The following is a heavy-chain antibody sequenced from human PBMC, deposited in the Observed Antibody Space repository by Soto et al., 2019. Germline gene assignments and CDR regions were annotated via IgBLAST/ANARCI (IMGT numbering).Heavy chain of an antibody. Sequence: QVQLVQSGAEVKKPGSSVKVSCKASGGTFSSYAISWVRQAPGQGLEWMGGIIPIFGTANYAQTFQGRVSSTADGSTSTAYMELSSLRSEDTAVYYCARAEYYYDSSGYYYGGSLDYWGQGTLVTVSS. J-gene: IGHJ4*02. CDR2: IIPIFGTA. CDR1: GGTFSSYA. D-gene: IGHD3-22*01. V-gene: IGHV1-69*01. CDR3: ARAEYYYDSSGYYYGGSLDY.